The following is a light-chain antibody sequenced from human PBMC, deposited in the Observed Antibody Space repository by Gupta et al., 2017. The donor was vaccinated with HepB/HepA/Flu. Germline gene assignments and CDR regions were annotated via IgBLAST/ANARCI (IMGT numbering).Light chain of an antibody. CDR1: SLRSYY. J-gene: IGLJ2*01. Sequence: SSELTQAPAVSVALGQTVRITCQGDSLRSYYASWYQQKPGQAPVLVIYGKNNRPSGIPDRFSGSSSGNTASLTITGAQAEDEADYYRNSRDSSGNRPYVVFGGGTKLTVL. CDR2: GKN. CDR3: NSRDSSGNRPYVV. V-gene: IGLV3-19*01.